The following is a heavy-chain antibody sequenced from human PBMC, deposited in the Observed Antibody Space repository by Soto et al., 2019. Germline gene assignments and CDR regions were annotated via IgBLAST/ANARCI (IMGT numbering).Heavy chain of an antibody. V-gene: IGHV1-69*13. CDR3: ARXRFEGYSSSRYYFWFDP. D-gene: IGHD6-13*01. CDR2: IIPIFGTA. J-gene: IGHJ5*02. Sequence: SVKVSCKASGGTFSSYAISWVRQAPGQGLEWMGGIIPIFGTANYAQKFQGRVTITADESTSTAYMELSSLRSEDTAVYYCARXRFEGYSSSRYYFWFDPWGQGTLVTVSS. CDR1: GGTFSSYA.